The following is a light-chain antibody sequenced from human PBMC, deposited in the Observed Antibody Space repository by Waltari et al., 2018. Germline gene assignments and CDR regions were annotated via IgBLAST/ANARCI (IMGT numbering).Light chain of an antibody. Sequence: QSVLTQSPSASGTPGQRVSMSCSGSGSNIGSNTVNWYQQPPGTAPKLLIYNNYQRPSGVPDRFSGSKSGTSASLAISGLQSEDEADYYCATWDDSLNGRVFGGGTKLTVL. CDR2: NNY. J-gene: IGLJ3*02. CDR1: GSNIGSNT. CDR3: ATWDDSLNGRV. V-gene: IGLV1-44*01.